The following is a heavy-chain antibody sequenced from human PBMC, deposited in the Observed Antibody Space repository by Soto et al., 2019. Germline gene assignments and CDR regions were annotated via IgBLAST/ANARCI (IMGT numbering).Heavy chain of an antibody. V-gene: IGHV4-39*01. CDR2: IYYSGST. Sequence: SETLSLTCTVSGGSISSSSYYWGWIRQPPGKGLEWIGSIYYSGSTYYNPSLKSRVTISVDTSKNQFSLKLSSVTAADTAVYYCARQWLVIYRFDYWGQGTLVTVSS. J-gene: IGHJ4*02. CDR1: GGSISSSSYY. D-gene: IGHD6-19*01. CDR3: ARQWLVIYRFDY.